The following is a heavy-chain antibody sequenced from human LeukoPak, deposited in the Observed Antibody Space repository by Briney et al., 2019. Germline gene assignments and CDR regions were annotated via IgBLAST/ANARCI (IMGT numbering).Heavy chain of an antibody. V-gene: IGHV3-23*01. J-gene: IGHJ6*03. CDR3: ARIRYYYMDV. CDR2: IGGSGGST. D-gene: IGHD3-10*01. Sequence: GGSLRLSCAASGFTFSSYAMSWVRQAPGKGLEWVSAIGGSGGSTYYADSVKGRFTISRDNAKNSLYLQMNSLRAEDTAVYYCARIRYYYMDVWGKGTTVTVSS. CDR1: GFTFSSYA.